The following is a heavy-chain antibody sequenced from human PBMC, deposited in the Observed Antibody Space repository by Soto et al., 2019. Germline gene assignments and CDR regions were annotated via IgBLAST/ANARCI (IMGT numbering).Heavy chain of an antibody. Sequence: QVQLQESGPGLVKPSETLSLTCIVSGGSISNHYWSWIRQTAGKGLEWIGRISTSGNTYYNPSLKSRVTMSADTSIHQFSLKMTAVTAADTAVYYCVRESEGGGYCSGGGCYGLDVWGQGTTVTVSS. CDR1: GGSISNHY. CDR3: VRESEGGGYCSGGGCYGLDV. D-gene: IGHD2-15*01. CDR2: ISTSGNT. J-gene: IGHJ6*02. V-gene: IGHV4-4*07.